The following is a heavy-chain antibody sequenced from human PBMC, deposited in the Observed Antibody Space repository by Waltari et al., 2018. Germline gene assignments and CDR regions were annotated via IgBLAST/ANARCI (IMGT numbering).Heavy chain of an antibody. CDR3: AKGSGIIAAAGGRGYYYYYMDV. V-gene: IGHV3-23*04. Sequence: EVQLVESGGGLVQPGGSLRLSCAASGFTFSSYAMSWVRQAPGKGLEWVSAISGSGGSTYYADSVKGRFTISRDNSKNTLYLQMNSLRAEDTAVYYCAKGSGIIAAAGGRGYYYYYMDVWGKGTTVTVPS. CDR2: ISGSGGST. CDR1: GFTFSSYA. J-gene: IGHJ6*03. D-gene: IGHD6-13*01.